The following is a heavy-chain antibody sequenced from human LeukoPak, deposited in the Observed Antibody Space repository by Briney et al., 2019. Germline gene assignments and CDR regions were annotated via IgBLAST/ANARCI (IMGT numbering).Heavy chain of an antibody. V-gene: IGHV4-38-2*02. J-gene: IGHJ4*02. CDR3: ASRKLGNDY. D-gene: IGHD7-27*01. Sequence: SETLSLTCTVSGHSITSGQYWGWIRQPPEKGLEWIGTIFHSGSTYYNPSLKSRVTISVDTSKNQFSLKLSSVTAADTAVYFCASRKLGNDYWGQGTLVTVSS. CDR2: IFHSGST. CDR1: GHSITSGQY.